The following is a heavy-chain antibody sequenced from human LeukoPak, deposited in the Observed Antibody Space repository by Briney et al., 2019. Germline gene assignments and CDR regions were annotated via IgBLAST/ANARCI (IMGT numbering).Heavy chain of an antibody. CDR1: GFTFSRHG. CDR3: ARDRAWNYFDY. V-gene: IGHV3-30*03. Sequence: GGSLRPSCAPSGFTFSRHGMHWVRQAPGKGLEWVAIISNDGSRKYYAHSVEGRFTISRDNSKNTLYLQMDSLRAEDTAVYYCARDRAWNYFDYWGQGTLVTVSS. CDR2: ISNDGSRK. J-gene: IGHJ4*02. D-gene: IGHD3-3*01.